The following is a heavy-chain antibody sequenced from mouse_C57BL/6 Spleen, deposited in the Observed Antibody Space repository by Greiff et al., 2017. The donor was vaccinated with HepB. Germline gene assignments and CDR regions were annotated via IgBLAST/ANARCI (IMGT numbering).Heavy chain of an antibody. J-gene: IGHJ2*01. D-gene: IGHD1-1*01. CDR1: GYTFTSYW. CDR2: IHPNSGST. CDR3: LSTVVAFDY. Sequence: QVQLQQPGAELVKPGASVKLSCKASGYTFTSYWMHWVKQRPGQGLEWIGMIHPNSGSTNYNEKFKSKATLNVDKSSGTAYMQLSSLTSEDSAVYYCLSTVVAFDYWGQGTTLTVSS. V-gene: IGHV1-64*01.